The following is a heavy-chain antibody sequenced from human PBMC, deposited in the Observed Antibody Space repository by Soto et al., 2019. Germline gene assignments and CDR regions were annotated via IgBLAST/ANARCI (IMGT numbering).Heavy chain of an antibody. D-gene: IGHD2-8*02. V-gene: IGHV3-15*07. J-gene: IGHJ4*02. Sequence: EVQLVESGGGLVKPGGSLRLSCVASGFTFNNAWMNWVRQAPGKGLEWVGRIKSKTDGETTDYAAPVKGRFTISRDDSKSTLYLQMNSIKTEDTALYYCTTYQGTAWYHYWGQGTLVTVSS. CDR1: GFTFNNAW. CDR2: IKSKTDGETT. CDR3: TTYQGTAWYHY.